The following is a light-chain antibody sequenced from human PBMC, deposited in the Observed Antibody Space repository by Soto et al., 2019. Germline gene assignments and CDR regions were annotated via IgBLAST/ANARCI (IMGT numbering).Light chain of an antibody. CDR3: QQYSDLPMT. V-gene: IGKV3-20*01. Sequence: LLTQSPGTLSFSPGQRAIPSCRAGRTANNNYLAWCQQKPGQAPRLLIYGASRRATGIPDRFSGSASETDFTLTISRLEPEDFAVYFCQQYSDLPMTFGQGTRLEI. J-gene: IGKJ5*01. CDR1: RTANNNY. CDR2: GAS.